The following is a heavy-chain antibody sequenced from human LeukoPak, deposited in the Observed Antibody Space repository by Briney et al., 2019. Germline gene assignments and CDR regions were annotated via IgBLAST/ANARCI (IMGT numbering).Heavy chain of an antibody. V-gene: IGHV1-8*01. D-gene: IGHD2-2*01. Sequence: ASVKVSCKASGFTFTTYDINWVRQATGQGLEWMGWVNPSGINTGYVQKFQGRVTMTRNTSISTAYMELSSLRSEDTAVYYCARGGDLFCLYQLLLCLDYWGQGTLVTVSS. CDR3: ARGGDLFCLYQLLLCLDY. CDR2: VNPSGINT. CDR1: GFTFTTYD. J-gene: IGHJ4*02.